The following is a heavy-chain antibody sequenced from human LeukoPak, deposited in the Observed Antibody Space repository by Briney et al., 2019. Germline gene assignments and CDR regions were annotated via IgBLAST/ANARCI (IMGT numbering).Heavy chain of an antibody. CDR1: GFTFSSYA. J-gene: IGHJ4*02. Sequence: PGRSLRLSCAASGFTFSSYAMHWVRQAPGKGLEWVAVISYDGSNKYYADSVKGRFTISRDNSKNTLYLQMNSLRAEDTAVYYCARTDRRPRYDFWSGHTDYWGQGTLVTVSS. CDR2: ISYDGSNK. D-gene: IGHD3-3*01. V-gene: IGHV3-30-3*01. CDR3: ARTDRRPRYDFWSGHTDY.